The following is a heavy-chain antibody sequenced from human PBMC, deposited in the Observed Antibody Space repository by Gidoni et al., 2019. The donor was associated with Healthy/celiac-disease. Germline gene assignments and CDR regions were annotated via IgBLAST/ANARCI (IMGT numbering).Heavy chain of an antibody. CDR2: ISGSGGST. Sequence: EVQLLESGGGLVQPGGSLRRSWAASGFTVSSYAMSWVRQAPGKGLEWVAAISGSGGSTYYADSVDGRFTISRDNSKNTLYLQMNSLRAEDTAVYYCAKQSLPSIAARRADYWGQGTLVTVSS. V-gene: IGHV3-23*01. CDR3: AKQSLPSIAARRADY. J-gene: IGHJ4*02. D-gene: IGHD6-6*01. CDR1: GFTVSSYA.